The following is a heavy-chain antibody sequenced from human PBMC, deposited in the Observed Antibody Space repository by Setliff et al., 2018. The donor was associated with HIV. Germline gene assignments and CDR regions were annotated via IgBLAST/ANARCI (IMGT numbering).Heavy chain of an antibody. D-gene: IGHD3-16*01. CDR2: VYHSGKT. V-gene: IGHV4-38-2*02. CDR1: GQFISDGYY. Sequence: PSETLSLTCTVSGQFISDGYYWGWIRQPPGKGLEWIGSVYHSGKTYYNPSLESRVTMSADTSKNQISLMLRSMTAADTAVYYCAKHDFGEGSCFDPWGQGSLVTVSS. J-gene: IGHJ5*02. CDR3: AKHDFGEGSCFDP.